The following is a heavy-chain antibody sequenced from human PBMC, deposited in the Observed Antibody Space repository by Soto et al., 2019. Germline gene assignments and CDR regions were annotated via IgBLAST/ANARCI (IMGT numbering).Heavy chain of an antibody. CDR1: GGTFSSYT. J-gene: IGHJ4*02. CDR2: IIPILGIA. Sequence: ASVKVSCKASGGTFSSYTISWVRQAPGQGLEWMGRIIPILGIANYAQKFKGRVTITADKSTSTAYMELSSLRSEDTAVYYCARVDGSGGYYFDYWGQGTLVTVSS. V-gene: IGHV1-69*02. CDR3: ARVDGSGGYYFDY. D-gene: IGHD2-15*01.